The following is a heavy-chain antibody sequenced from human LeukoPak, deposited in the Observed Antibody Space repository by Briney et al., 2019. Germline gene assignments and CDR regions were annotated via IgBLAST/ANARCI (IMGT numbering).Heavy chain of an antibody. J-gene: IGHJ4*02. CDR3: ARGVPNYYGSGSYYNPAHYFDY. Sequence: SETLSLTCTVSGGSISSYYWSWIRQPPGKGLEWIGYIYYSGSTNYNPSLKSRVTISVDTSKNQFSLKLSSVTAADTAVYYCARGVPNYYGSGSYYNPAHYFDYWGQGTLVTVCS. D-gene: IGHD3-10*01. CDR2: IYYSGST. V-gene: IGHV4-59*01. CDR1: GGSISSYY.